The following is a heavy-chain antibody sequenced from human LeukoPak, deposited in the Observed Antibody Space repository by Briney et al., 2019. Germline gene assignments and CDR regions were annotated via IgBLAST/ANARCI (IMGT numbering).Heavy chain of an antibody. V-gene: IGHV4-31*03. CDR2: IYYSGST. CDR3: ARHRRYCSGGSCYSGSFNY. Sequence: SETLSLTCTVSGGSISSGGYYWSWIRQHPGKGLEWIGYIYYSGSTYYNPSLKSRVTISVDTSKNQFSLKLSSVAAADTAVYYCARHRRYCSGGSCYSGSFNYWGQGTLVTVSS. CDR1: GGSISSGGYY. J-gene: IGHJ4*02. D-gene: IGHD2-15*01.